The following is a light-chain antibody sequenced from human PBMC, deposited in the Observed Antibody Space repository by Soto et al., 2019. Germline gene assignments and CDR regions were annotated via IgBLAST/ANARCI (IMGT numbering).Light chain of an antibody. CDR2: AAS. CDR1: QSISTY. V-gene: IGKV1-39*01. J-gene: IGKJ1*01. Sequence: DVRMTQSPSSLSASVGDSVTITCRASQSISTYLNWYQQKPGRAPKVVIYAASNLQSGVPSRFSGSGIGTDFTLTIRSLTPGESATYFCQQSFGITWTFGQGTKVEIK. CDR3: QQSFGITWT.